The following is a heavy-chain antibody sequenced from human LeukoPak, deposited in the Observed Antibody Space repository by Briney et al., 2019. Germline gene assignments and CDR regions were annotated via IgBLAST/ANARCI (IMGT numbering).Heavy chain of an antibody. Sequence: PGGSLRLSCAASGFTFSSFAMSWVRQAPGQGLEWVSAISDNSGNTYYADSVKGRFTISRDNSKNTLYLQMNSLRAEDTALYYCSNGRTSSGTLQHDYWGQGTLVTVSS. CDR3: SNGRTSSGTLQHDY. J-gene: IGHJ4*02. D-gene: IGHD6-19*01. CDR2: ISDNSGNT. V-gene: IGHV3-23*01. CDR1: GFTFSSFA.